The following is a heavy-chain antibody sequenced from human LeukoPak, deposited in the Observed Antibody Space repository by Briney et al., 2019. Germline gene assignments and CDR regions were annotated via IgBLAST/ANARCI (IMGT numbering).Heavy chain of an antibody. J-gene: IGHJ3*02. CDR2: IGGAGTAI. V-gene: IGHV3-48*03. Sequence: PGGSLRLSCVGSGFIFSRHEMHWVRQAPGEGLEWVSYIGGAGTAINYADSVKDRFTISRDNTKNSLYLQMNSLRAEDTAVYYCARYQLDSGPLGDAFDIWGQGTMVIVSS. D-gene: IGHD2-15*01. CDR1: GFIFSRHE. CDR3: ARYQLDSGPLGDAFDI.